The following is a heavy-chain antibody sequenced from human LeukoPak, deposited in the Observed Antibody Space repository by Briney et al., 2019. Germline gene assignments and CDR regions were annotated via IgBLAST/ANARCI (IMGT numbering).Heavy chain of an antibody. CDR2: IYSSGST. Sequence: SETLSLTCAVYGGSFSGYYWSWIRQPAGKGLEWIGRIYSSGSTYYNPSLKSRVTISVDTSKSQFSLKLSSVSAADTAVYYCARDVGATPGYFDYWGQGTLVTVSS. J-gene: IGHJ4*02. CDR1: GGSFSGYY. V-gene: IGHV4-4*07. CDR3: ARDVGATPGYFDY. D-gene: IGHD1-26*01.